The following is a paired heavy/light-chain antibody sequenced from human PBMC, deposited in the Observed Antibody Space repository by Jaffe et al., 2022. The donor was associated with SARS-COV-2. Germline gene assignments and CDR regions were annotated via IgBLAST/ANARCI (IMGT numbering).Light chain of an antibody. CDR3: CSYAGSYTL. V-gene: IGLV2-11*01. CDR2: DVS. CDR1: SSDVGGYNY. Sequence: QSALTQPRSVSGSPGQSVTISCTGTSSDVGGYNYVSWYQQHPGKAPKLMIYDVSKRPSGVPDRFSGSKSGNTASLTISGLQAEDEAYYYCCSYAGSYTLFGGGTKLTVL. J-gene: IGLJ2*01.
Heavy chain of an antibody. CDR3: ARDSQRLSLWVVAATLPDY. Sequence: QVQLVESGGGVVQPGRSLRLSCAASGFTFSSYGMHWVRQAPGKGLEWVAVIWYDGSNKYYTDSVKGRFTISRDNSKNTLYLQMNSLRAEDTAVYYCARDSQRLSLWVVAATLPDYWGQGTLVTVSS. CDR2: IWYDGSNK. D-gene: IGHD2-15*01. CDR1: GFTFSSYG. V-gene: IGHV3-33*01. J-gene: IGHJ4*02.